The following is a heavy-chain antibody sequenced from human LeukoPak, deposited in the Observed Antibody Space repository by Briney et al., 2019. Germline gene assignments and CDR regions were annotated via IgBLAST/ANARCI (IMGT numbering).Heavy chain of an antibody. Sequence: GGSLRLSCAASGFTFSSYWMSWVRQAPGKGLEWVANIKQDGSEKYYVDSVKGRFTISRDNAKNSLYLQMNSLRAEDTAVYYCARTGTYDFWSGYDEYWGQGTLVTVSS. J-gene: IGHJ4*02. CDR1: GFTFSSYW. CDR2: IKQDGSEK. D-gene: IGHD3-3*01. V-gene: IGHV3-7*01. CDR3: ARTGTYDFWSGYDEY.